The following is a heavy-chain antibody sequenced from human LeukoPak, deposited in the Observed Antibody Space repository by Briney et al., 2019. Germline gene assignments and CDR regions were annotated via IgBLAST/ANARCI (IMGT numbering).Heavy chain of an antibody. Sequence: ASVKVSCKASGYTFTSYYMHWVRQAPGQGLEWMGIINPSGGSTSYAQKFQGRVTVTADKSTSTAYMELSSLRSEDTAVYYCARDRTSYYDILTASDWGQGTLVTVSS. J-gene: IGHJ4*02. CDR1: GYTFTSYY. D-gene: IGHD3-9*01. CDR2: INPSGGST. CDR3: ARDRTSYYDILTASD. V-gene: IGHV1-46*01.